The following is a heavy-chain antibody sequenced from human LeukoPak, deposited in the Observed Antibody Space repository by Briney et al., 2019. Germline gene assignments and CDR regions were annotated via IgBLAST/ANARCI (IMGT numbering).Heavy chain of an antibody. Sequence: GGSLSLSCAASGFTFSSYAMHWVRQAPGKGLEWVSVISYDGRNKYYADSVKGRFTISRDNSKNTLDLQMNSLRAEDTAVYYCARASRAYGISWPPDYWGQGTLVTVSS. V-gene: IGHV3-30*14. D-gene: IGHD6-13*01. CDR2: ISYDGRNK. CDR3: ARASRAYGISWPPDY. J-gene: IGHJ4*02. CDR1: GFTFSSYA.